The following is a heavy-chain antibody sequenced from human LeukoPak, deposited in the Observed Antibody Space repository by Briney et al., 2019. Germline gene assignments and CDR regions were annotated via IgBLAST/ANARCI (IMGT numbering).Heavy chain of an antibody. J-gene: IGHJ4*02. V-gene: IGHV4-59*12. CDR3: ARGRLVTMVRGGRIDY. D-gene: IGHD3-10*01. CDR2: IYYSGST. Sequence: SETLSLTCTVSGGSISSYYWSWIRQPPGKGLEWIGYIYYSGSTSYNPSLKSRVTISVDTSKNQFSLKLSSVTAADTAVYYCARGRLVTMVRGGRIDYWGQGTLVTVSS. CDR1: GGSISSYY.